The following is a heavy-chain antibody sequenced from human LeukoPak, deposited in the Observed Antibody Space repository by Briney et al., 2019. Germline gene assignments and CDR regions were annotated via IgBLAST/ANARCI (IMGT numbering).Heavy chain of an antibody. V-gene: IGHV4-30-4*01. CDR1: GGSISSGDYY. J-gene: IGHJ5*02. CDR3: ARGLGVLLWFGELSGWFDP. D-gene: IGHD3-10*01. CDR2: IYYSGST. Sequence: PSETLSLTCTVSGGSISSGDYYWSWIRQPPGKGLEWIGYIYYSGSTYYNPSLKSRVTISVDTSKNQFSLKLSSVTAADTAVYYCARGLGVLLWFGELSGWFDPWGQGTLVTVSS.